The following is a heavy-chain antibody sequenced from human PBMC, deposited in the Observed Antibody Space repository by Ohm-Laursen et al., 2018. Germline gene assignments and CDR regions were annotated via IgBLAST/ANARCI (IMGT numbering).Heavy chain of an antibody. D-gene: IGHD3-3*01. CDR1: GFTFDDFA. J-gene: IGHJ4*02. CDR3: ARDKSSNYYDNAIDH. V-gene: IGHV3-9*01. Sequence: SLRLFCTASGFTFDDFAMHWVRQRPGKGLEWVSSLSWNSGNSNYADSAKGRFTISRDNAKNFLYLHMDSLRADDTALYFCARDKSSNYYDNAIDHWGQGTLVTVSS. CDR2: LSWNSGNS.